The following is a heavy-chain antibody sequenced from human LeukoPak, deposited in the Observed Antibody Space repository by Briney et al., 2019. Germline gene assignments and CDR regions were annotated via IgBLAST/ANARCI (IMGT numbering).Heavy chain of an antibody. CDR3: AKRGVVIRVILVGFHKEAYYFDS. Sequence: GGSLRLSCAVSGSTLSNYGMSWVRQAPGKGLEWVAGISDSGGRTNYADSAKGRFTISRDNPKNTLYLQMNSLRAEDTAVYFCAKRGVVIRVILVGFHKEAYYFDSWGQGALVTVSS. D-gene: IGHD3-22*01. J-gene: IGHJ4*02. CDR2: ISDSGGRT. CDR1: GSTLSNYG. V-gene: IGHV3-23*01.